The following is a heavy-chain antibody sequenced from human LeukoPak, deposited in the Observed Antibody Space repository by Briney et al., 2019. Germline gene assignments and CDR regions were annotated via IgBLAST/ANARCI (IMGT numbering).Heavy chain of an antibody. CDR1: GFTFSDYY. CDR2: ISSSGSTI. CDR3: AKDKGIGEYYFDY. J-gene: IGHJ4*02. D-gene: IGHD3-10*01. V-gene: IGHV3-11*01. Sequence: PGGSLRLSCAASGFTFSDYYMSWIRQAPGKGLEWVSYISSSGSTIYYADSVKGRFTISRDNAKNSLYLQMNSLRAEDTALYYCAKDKGIGEYYFDYWGQETLVTVSS.